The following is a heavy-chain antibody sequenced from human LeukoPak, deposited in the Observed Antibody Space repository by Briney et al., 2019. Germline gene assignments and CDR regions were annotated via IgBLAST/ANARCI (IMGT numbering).Heavy chain of an antibody. CDR1: GFTFTDHY. D-gene: IGHD2/OR15-2a*01. CDR3: VREGEGPLSKDFDY. Sequence: ASVKVSCKPSGFTFTDHYIHWVRQGAGQGLEWMGYIGPHSTFTSSPQEFQGRVTMTRDASMSTAYMELTRLTSDDTAVYYCVREGEGPLSKDFDYWGQGTLVTVSS. CDR2: IGPHSTFT. J-gene: IGHJ4*02. V-gene: IGHV1-2*02.